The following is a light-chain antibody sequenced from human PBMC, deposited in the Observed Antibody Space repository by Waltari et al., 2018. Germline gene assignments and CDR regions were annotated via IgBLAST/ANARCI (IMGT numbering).Light chain of an antibody. J-gene: IGLJ2*01. CDR1: PSDLWGYIL. CDR3: TSYARSDNSVL. CDR2: EGT. V-gene: IGLV2-23*01. Sequence: SALTQPASVSGSPGPSITIPFPASPSDLWGYILVSWYRQYPNNAPQLILCEGTRRPSGVSSRFSAAKTGNTASLTISGLQAEDEALYFCTSYARSDNSVLFGGGTQLSVL.